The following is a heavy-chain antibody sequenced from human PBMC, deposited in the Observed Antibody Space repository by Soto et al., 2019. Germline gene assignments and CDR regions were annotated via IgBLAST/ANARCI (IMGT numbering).Heavy chain of an antibody. CDR2: IIGSGGST. J-gene: IGHJ4*02. CDR1: GFTFSSYA. Sequence: EVQLLESGGGLVQPGGSLRPSWVPSGFTFSSYAMNWVLQAPGKGLEWVSLIIGSGGSTYHADSVKGGFTISRDNSKNTLYLQMNSLRAEDTAVYYCAKKNSPGVPRGWLTTVDYWGQGTLVTVSS. CDR3: AKKNSPGVPRGWLTTVDY. D-gene: IGHD1-1*01. V-gene: IGHV3-23*01.